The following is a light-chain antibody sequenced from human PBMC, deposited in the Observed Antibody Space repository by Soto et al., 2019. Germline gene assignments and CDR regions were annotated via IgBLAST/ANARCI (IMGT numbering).Light chain of an antibody. V-gene: IGKV1-33*01. CDR1: QDIKNY. Sequence: DTQITQSPSSLSASVGDRVTITCQASQDIKNYLNWYLQKPRKAPKLLIYDASNLERGVPSRFSGSGAGTEYSLTISSLQPEDNGTYYCQQYENLPLTFGGGTKVDIK. CDR2: DAS. CDR3: QQYENLPLT. J-gene: IGKJ4*01.